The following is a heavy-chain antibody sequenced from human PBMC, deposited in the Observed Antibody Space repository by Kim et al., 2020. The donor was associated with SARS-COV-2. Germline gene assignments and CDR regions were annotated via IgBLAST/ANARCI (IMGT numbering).Heavy chain of an antibody. J-gene: IGHJ5*02. V-gene: IGHV6-1*01. Sequence: EYAVSVKSRIVINPDTSKNHFSLQLKSVTPEDTAVYFCARKEGLSDWFNPWGQGTLVTVSS. D-gene: IGHD3-3*01. CDR3: ARKEGLSDWFNP.